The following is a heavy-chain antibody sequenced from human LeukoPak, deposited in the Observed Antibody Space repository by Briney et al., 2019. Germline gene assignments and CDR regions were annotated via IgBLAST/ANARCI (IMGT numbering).Heavy chain of an antibody. J-gene: IGHJ6*02. CDR3: ARQIGVRNIDYYNGMDV. Sequence: GESLKISCKGSGYSFSGYWIGWVRQMPGKGLEWMGIIYPGDSDTRYSPSFEGQVTISADGSISTAYLQWSSLKASDTAMYYCARQIGVRNIDYYNGMDVWGQGTTVTVSS. CDR1: GYSFSGYW. D-gene: IGHD2/OR15-2a*01. V-gene: IGHV5-51*01. CDR2: IYPGDSDT.